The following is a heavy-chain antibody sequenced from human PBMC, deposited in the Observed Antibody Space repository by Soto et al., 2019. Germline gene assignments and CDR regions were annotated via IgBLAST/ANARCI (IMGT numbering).Heavy chain of an antibody. J-gene: IGHJ4*02. Sequence: QVQLVQSGAEVKKPGSSVKVSCKASGGTFSSYTISWVRQAPGQGLEWMGRIIPILGIANYAQKFQGRVTITADKPTSTAYMELSSLRSEDTCVYYCASASWRTYYYGSGCDYWGQGTLVTVSP. V-gene: IGHV1-69*02. CDR3: ASASWRTYYYGSGCDY. CDR1: GGTFSSYT. D-gene: IGHD3-10*01. CDR2: IIPILGIA.